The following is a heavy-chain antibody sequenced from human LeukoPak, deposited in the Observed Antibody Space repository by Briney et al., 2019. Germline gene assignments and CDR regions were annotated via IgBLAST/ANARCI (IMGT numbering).Heavy chain of an antibody. V-gene: IGHV4-39*01. CDR2: IYYSGST. D-gene: IGHD3-9*01. Sequence: SETLSLTCTVSGGSISSSSYYWGWIRQPPGKGLEWIGSIYYSGSTYYNPSLKSRVTISVDTSKNQFSLKLSSVTAADTAVYYCASGDYDILTGYSDAFDIWGQGTMVTVSS. J-gene: IGHJ3*02. CDR3: ASGDYDILTGYSDAFDI. CDR1: GGSISSSSYY.